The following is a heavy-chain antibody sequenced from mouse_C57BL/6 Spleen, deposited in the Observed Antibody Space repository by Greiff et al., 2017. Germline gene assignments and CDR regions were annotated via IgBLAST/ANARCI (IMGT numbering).Heavy chain of an antibody. V-gene: IGHV5-6*01. CDR1: GFTFSSYG. D-gene: IGHD4-1*02. CDR3: ARSTGTGYYFDY. Sequence: VQLKESGGDLVKPGGSLKLSCAASGFTFSSYGMSWVRQTPDKRLEWVATISSGGSYTYYPDSVKGRFTISRDNAKNTLYLQMSSLKSEDTAMYYCARSTGTGYYFDYWGQGTTLTVAS. CDR2: ISSGGSYT. J-gene: IGHJ2*01.